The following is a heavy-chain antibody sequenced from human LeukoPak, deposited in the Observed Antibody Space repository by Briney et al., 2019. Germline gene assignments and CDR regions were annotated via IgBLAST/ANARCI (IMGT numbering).Heavy chain of an antibody. Sequence: ASVKVSCKASGYTFIDYYIHWVRQAPGQGLEWMGRINPSSGGTNYAQKFQGRVTMTRDTSISTAYMKLSRLRSDDTAVYYCARDDNSGYYSGPWGQGTLVTVSS. D-gene: IGHD3-22*01. CDR2: INPSSGGT. CDR1: GYTFIDYY. J-gene: IGHJ5*02. CDR3: ARDDNSGYYSGP. V-gene: IGHV1-2*06.